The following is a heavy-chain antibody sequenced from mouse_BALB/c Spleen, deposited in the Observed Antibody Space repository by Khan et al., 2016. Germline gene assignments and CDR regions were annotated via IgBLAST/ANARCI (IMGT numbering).Heavy chain of an antibody. CDR2: IYPGDGNT. V-gene: IGHV1S56*01. Sequence: QVQLQQSGPELVKPGALVKISCKPSDYTFTSYDINWVKQRPGQGLEWIGWIYPGDGNTKYNENLKAKATLTEDKSSSTAYMQRSSLTSENSAVYCGARGGGLVRRFDYWGQGTTLTVSS. CDR1: DYTFTSYD. CDR3: ARGGGLVRRFDY. D-gene: IGHD2-14*01. J-gene: IGHJ2*01.